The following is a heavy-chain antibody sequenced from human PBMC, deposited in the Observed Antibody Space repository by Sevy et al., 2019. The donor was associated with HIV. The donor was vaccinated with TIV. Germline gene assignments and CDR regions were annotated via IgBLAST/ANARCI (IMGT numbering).Heavy chain of an antibody. CDR1: GYIFTDYY. CDR3: ARLTPQPTSDLYGMDV. Sequence: ASVKVSCKSSGYIFTDYYIHWVRQAPGQGLEWMAWINSDSGVTNYAQKFQGEVTVTRDTSLSTAYLELTRLKSNDTTIYHYARLTPQPTSDLYGMDVWGQGTTVTVSS. D-gene: IGHD2-15*01. V-gene: IGHV1-2*02. CDR2: INSDSGVT. J-gene: IGHJ6*02.